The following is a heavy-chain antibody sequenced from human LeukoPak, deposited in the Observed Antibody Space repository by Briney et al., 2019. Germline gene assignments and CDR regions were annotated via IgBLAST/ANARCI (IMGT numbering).Heavy chain of an antibody. CDR2: TYYGSKWYN. V-gene: IGHV6-1*01. D-gene: IGHD5-24*01. J-gene: IGHJ4*02. Sequence: QTLSLTCAISGDSVSSNSGAWNWIRQSPSRCLEWLGRTYYGSKWYNEYAVSVKSRITVNADTSKNQFSLQLYSVTPEDTAVYYCARGWLQSGSDYWGQGTLVTVSS. CDR1: GDSVSSNSGA. CDR3: ARGWLQSGSDY.